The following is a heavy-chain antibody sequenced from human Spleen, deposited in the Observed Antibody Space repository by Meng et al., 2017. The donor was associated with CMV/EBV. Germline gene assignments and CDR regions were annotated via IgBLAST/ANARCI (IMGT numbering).Heavy chain of an antibody. D-gene: IGHD2-2*01. V-gene: IGHV1-46*01. Sequence: ASVKVSCKASGYTFTSYYMHWVRQAPGQGPEWMGIINPSGGSTSYAQKFQGRVTMTRDTSTSTVYMELSSLRAEDTAVYYCARTQLPERKYYYYYYDMDVWGQGTTVTVSS. CDR3: ARTQLPERKYYYYYYDMDV. CDR2: INPSGGST. CDR1: GYTFTSYY. J-gene: IGHJ6*02.